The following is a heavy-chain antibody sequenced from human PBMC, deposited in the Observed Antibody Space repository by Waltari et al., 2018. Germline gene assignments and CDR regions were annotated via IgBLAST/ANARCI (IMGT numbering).Heavy chain of an antibody. Sequence: QVQLQESGPGLVKPSETLSLTCTVSGGSISSYYWRWIRQPPGKGLEWIGYIYYSGSTNYNPSLKSRVTISVDTSKNQFSLKLSSVTAADTAVYYCARLLVVGIFDYWGQGTLVTVSS. V-gene: IGHV4-59*01. D-gene: IGHD3-22*01. CDR1: GGSISSYY. J-gene: IGHJ4*02. CDR3: ARLLVVGIFDY. CDR2: IYYSGST.